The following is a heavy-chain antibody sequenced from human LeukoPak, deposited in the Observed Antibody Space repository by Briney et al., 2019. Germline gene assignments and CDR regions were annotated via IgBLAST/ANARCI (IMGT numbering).Heavy chain of an antibody. D-gene: IGHD6-13*01. J-gene: IGHJ4*02. CDR1: GYTFTSYD. CDR3: ARSGPRRAAASSFDY. V-gene: IGHV1-8*01. CDR2: MNPNSGNT. Sequence: GASVKVSCKASGYTFTSYDINWLRQATGQGLERMGWMNPNSGNTGYAQKFQGRVTMTRNTSISTAYMELSSLRSEDTAVYYCARSGPRRAAASSFDYWGQGTLVTVSS.